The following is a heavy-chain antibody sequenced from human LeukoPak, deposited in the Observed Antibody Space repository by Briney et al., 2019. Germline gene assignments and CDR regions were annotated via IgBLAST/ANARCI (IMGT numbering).Heavy chain of an antibody. CDR1: GFTFSSYG. V-gene: IGHV3-23*01. CDR3: AKAHSGWYDYYYYYMDV. J-gene: IGHJ6*03. Sequence: GGSLRLSCAASGFTFSSYGMSWVRQAPGKGLEWVSAISGSGGSTYYADSVKGRFTISRDNSKNTLYLQMNSLRAEDTAVYYCAKAHSGWYDYYYYYMDVWGKGTTVTISS. CDR2: ISGSGGST. D-gene: IGHD6-19*01.